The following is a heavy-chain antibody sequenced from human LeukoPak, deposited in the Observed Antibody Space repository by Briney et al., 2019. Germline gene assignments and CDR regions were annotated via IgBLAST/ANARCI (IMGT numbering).Heavy chain of an antibody. CDR3: ARVFSSSSLMNYYYMDV. CDR1: GYTFTSYD. D-gene: IGHD2-2*01. Sequence: ASVKVSCKASGYTFTSYDINWVRQATGQGLEWMGWMNHNSGNRGYAQKFQGRVTMTRNTSISTAYMELSSLRSEDTPVYYCARVFSSSSLMNYYYMDVCGKGTTVTVSS. V-gene: IGHV1-8*01. J-gene: IGHJ6*03. CDR2: MNHNSGNR.